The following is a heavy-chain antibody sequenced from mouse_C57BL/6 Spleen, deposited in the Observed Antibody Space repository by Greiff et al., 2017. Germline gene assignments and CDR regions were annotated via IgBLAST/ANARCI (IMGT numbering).Heavy chain of an antibody. Sequence: VQLQQSGAELARPGASVKLSCKASGYTFTSYGISWVKQRTGQGLEWIGEIYPRSGNTYYNEKFKGKATLTADKSSSTAYMELRSLTSEDSAVYFCARRGVITTVVAHFDYGGQGTTLTVSS. V-gene: IGHV1-81*01. D-gene: IGHD1-1*01. CDR1: GYTFTSYG. CDR3: ARRGVITTVVAHFDY. J-gene: IGHJ2*01. CDR2: IYPRSGNT.